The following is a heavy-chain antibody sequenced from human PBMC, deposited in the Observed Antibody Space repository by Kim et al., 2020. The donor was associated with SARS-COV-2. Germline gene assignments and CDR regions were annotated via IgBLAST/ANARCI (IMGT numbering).Heavy chain of an antibody. CDR1: GFTFSSYA. Sequence: GGSLRLSCAASGFTFSSYAMHWVRQAPGKGLEYVSAISSNGGSTYYANSVKGRFTISRDNSKNTLYLQMGSLRAEDMAVYYCASRDILRDDAFDIWGQGTMVTVSS. CDR3: ASRDILRDDAFDI. CDR2: ISSNGGST. J-gene: IGHJ3*02. V-gene: IGHV3-64*01. D-gene: IGHD3-9*01.